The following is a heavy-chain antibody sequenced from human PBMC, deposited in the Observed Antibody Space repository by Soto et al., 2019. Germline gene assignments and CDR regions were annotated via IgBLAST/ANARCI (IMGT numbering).Heavy chain of an antibody. J-gene: IGHJ4*02. V-gene: IGHV3-7*01. Sequence: RLSFAASVFMFSAYWMSCVGQAPGKGLEWVANIHGDGGKIYYVNSVKGRFTISRDNAKRSLYLQMNSLRAEDTAVYYCARDFYGGYTYGPGDYWGQGAMVTVSS. CDR1: VFMFSAYW. CDR2: IHGDGGKI. D-gene: IGHD5-18*01. CDR3: ARDFYGGYTYGPGDY.